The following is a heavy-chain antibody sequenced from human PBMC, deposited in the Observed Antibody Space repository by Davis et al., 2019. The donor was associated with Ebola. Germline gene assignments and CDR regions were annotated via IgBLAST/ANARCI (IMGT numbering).Heavy chain of an antibody. D-gene: IGHD3-22*01. CDR3: TSLSIVVTERDC. J-gene: IGHJ4*02. Sequence: PGGSLRLSCAASGFTFSTYSMNWVRQVPGKGLEWVSYISSTSTTISYADSVRGRFTISRDNAQDSLYLQMNSLRAEDTAIYYCTSLSIVVTERDCWGQGTLVTVSS. CDR1: GFTFSTYS. CDR2: ISSTSTTI. V-gene: IGHV3-48*04.